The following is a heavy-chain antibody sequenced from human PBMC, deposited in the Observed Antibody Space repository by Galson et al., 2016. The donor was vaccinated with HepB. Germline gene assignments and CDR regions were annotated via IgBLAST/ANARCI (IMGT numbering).Heavy chain of an antibody. CDR1: GFNLGNYA. CDR3: ARDSGSFPWYFDL. Sequence: SLRLSCAASGFNLGNYAMTWVRQAPGKGLQWVSLISGSGSSLHYANSVKGRFTVSRDNSKNTLFLQMDSLRAEDTALYFCARDSGSFPWYFDLWGRGTLVAVSS. V-gene: IGHV3-23*01. J-gene: IGHJ2*01. CDR2: ISGSGSSL. D-gene: IGHD1-26*01.